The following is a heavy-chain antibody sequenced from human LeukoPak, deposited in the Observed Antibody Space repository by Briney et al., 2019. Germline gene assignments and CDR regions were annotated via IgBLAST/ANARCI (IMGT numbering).Heavy chain of an antibody. CDR3: ARRAGAYSHPYDY. CDR2: ISSSGSYI. Sequence: GSLRLSCAASGFTFSSYSMNWVRQAPGKGLEWVSSISSSGSYIYYADSVKGRFTISRDNAKNSLYLQMNGLRAEDTAVYYCARRAGAYSHPYDYWGQGTLVTVSS. D-gene: IGHD4/OR15-4a*01. CDR1: GFTFSSYS. J-gene: IGHJ4*02. V-gene: IGHV3-21*01.